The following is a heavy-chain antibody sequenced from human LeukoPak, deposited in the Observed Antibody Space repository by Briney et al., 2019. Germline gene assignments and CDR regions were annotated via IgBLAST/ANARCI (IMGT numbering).Heavy chain of an antibody. J-gene: IGHJ4*02. CDR1: GFTFSSYW. D-gene: IGHD1-26*01. CDR3: ARDKSVGATPLDY. Sequence: GSLRLSCAASGFTFSSYWMTWVRQAPGKGLERVANIKQDGSEKYYVDSVKGRFTISRDNAKRSLYLQMNSLRAEDTAVYYCARDKSVGATPLDYWGQGSLVTVSS. CDR2: IKQDGSEK. V-gene: IGHV3-7*05.